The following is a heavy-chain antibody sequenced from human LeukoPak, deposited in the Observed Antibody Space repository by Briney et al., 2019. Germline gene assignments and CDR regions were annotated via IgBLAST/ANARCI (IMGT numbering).Heavy chain of an antibody. Sequence: PSETLSLTCTISGGSISSDSYYWSWIRQPPGKGLEWIGSIYYSGNTYYKSSLKSRVTISVDTSKNQFSLKLSSVTAADTAVYYCARDHRGYCSSTSCYDYYYGMDVWGQGTTVTVSS. CDR3: ARDHRGYCSSTSCYDYYYGMDV. CDR2: IYYSGNT. V-gene: IGHV4-39*02. D-gene: IGHD2-2*01. CDR1: GGSISSDSYY. J-gene: IGHJ6*02.